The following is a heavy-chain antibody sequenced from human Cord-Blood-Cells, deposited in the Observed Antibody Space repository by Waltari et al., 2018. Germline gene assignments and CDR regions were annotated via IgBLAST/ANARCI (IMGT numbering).Heavy chain of an antibody. J-gene: IGHJ3*02. V-gene: IGHV4-39*01. CDR1: AGSISSSSYY. CDR2: IYYRGST. CDR3: ARRRDAFDI. Sequence: QLQLQESGPGLVKPSETLSLTRTVSAGSISSSSYYWGWIRQPPGKGLVWIGSIYYRGSTYYNPSPQSRVTLSVATSKKQCSVKLSSVTAADTAVYYWARRRDAFDIWGQGTMVTGSS.